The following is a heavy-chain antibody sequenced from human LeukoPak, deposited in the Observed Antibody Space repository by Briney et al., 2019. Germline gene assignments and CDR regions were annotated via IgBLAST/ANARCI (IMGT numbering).Heavy chain of an antibody. J-gene: IGHJ3*02. CDR2: INPNSGGT. D-gene: IGHD1-7*01. CDR3: AREKLELRAFDI. V-gene: IGHV1-2*02. Sequence: ASVKVSCKASGYTFTSYDINWVRQAPGQGLEWMGWINPNSGGTNYAQKFQGRVTMTRDTSISTAYMELSRLRSDDTAVYYCAREKLELRAFDIWGQGTMVTVSS. CDR1: GYTFTSYD.